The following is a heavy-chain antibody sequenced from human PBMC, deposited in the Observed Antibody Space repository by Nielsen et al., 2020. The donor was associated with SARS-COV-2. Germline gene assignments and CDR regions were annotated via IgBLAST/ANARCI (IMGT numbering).Heavy chain of an antibody. CDR1: GGTFSSDA. J-gene: IGHJ5*02. D-gene: IGHD2-2*01. CDR2: IIPIFDTT. V-gene: IGHV1-69*13. Sequence: SVKVSCKASGGTFSSDAIGWVRQAPGQGLEWMGGIIPIFDTTNYAQKFQGRVTITADESTSTAYMELSSLRSEDTAVYYCARDGAYCSSTTCYENRFDPWGQGTLVTVSS. CDR3: ARDGAYCSSTTCYENRFDP.